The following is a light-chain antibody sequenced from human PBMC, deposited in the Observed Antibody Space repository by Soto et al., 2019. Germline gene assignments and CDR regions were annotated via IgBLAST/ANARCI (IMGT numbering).Light chain of an antibody. J-gene: IGLJ1*01. Sequence: QSALTQPPSASGSPGQSVTISCTGTSSDVGGYNYVSWYQQHPGKAPKLMIYEVSKRPSGVPDRFSGSKSGNTASLTVSGLQAEDEADYYCNSYAGSNNFAFGTGTKVTVL. CDR2: EVS. V-gene: IGLV2-8*01. CDR3: NSYAGSNNFA. CDR1: SSDVGGYNY.